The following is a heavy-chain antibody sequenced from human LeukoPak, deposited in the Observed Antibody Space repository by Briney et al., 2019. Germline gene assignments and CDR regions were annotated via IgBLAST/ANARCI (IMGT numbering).Heavy chain of an antibody. Sequence: PGGSLRLSCVASGFTFSGYPMHWVRQTPGKGLDWVAIISDDGGRKFYADSVEGRSTISRDNTKNTLFLQMNSLRAEDTALYYCVRGVYNNGNMNDYWGQGTLVTVSS. V-gene: IGHV3-30*04. J-gene: IGHJ4*02. CDR2: ISDDGGRK. CDR1: GFTFSGYP. CDR3: VRGVYNNGNMNDY. D-gene: IGHD5/OR15-5a*01.